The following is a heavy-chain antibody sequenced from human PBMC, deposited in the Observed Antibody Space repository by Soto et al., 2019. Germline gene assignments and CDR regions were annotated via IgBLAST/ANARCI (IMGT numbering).Heavy chain of an antibody. CDR1: GYTFTSYG. CDR3: ARDPPPYCSGRSCYHTRFDY. CDR2: ISAYNGNT. V-gene: IGHV1-18*01. Sequence: QVQLVQSGAEVKKPGASVKVSCKASGYTFTSYGISWVRQAPGQGLEWMGWISAYNGNTNYAQKLQGRVTMTTDTSTSTAYMELRSLRSDDTAVYYCARDPPPYCSGRSCYHTRFDYWGQGTLVTVSS. D-gene: IGHD2-15*01. J-gene: IGHJ4*02.